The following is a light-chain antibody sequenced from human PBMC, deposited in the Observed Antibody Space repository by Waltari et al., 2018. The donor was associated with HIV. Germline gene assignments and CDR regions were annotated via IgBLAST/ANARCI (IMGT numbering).Light chain of an antibody. CDR2: GAS. CDR1: QRVSSIY. CDR3: QQSYSPPLT. Sequence: ETVFSQSPVTLSLSPGERSTLSCRARQRVSSIYLAWYQQKPGQPPRLLIDGASSRATGIPDSFSGSGAGTDFTLTISRLEPEDFAVYYCQQSYSPPLTFGGGTKVEIK. J-gene: IGKJ4*01. V-gene: IGKV3-20*01.